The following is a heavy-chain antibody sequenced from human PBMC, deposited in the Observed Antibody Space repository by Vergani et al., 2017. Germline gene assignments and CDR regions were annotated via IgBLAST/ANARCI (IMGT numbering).Heavy chain of an antibody. J-gene: IGHJ5*02. CDR3: TRVDLLGGDSKRFDP. V-gene: IGHV3-72*01. Sequence: EVQLVESGGGLVQPGGSLRLSCAASGFTFSDHYMDWVRQAPGKGLEWVGRTRNKANSYTTEYAASVKGRSTNSRDDSKSIAYLQMNSLKTEDTAVYYYTRVDLLGGDSKRFDPWGQGTLVTVSS. CDR1: GFTFSDHY. D-gene: IGHD2-21*01. CDR2: TRNKANSYTT.